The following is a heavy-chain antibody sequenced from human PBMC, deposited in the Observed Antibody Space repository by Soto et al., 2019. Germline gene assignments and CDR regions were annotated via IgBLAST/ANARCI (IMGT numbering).Heavy chain of an antibody. J-gene: IGHJ5*02. CDR2: IYYSGST. Sequence: SETLSLTCTVSGGSISSSYWSWIRQPPGKGLEWIGYIYYSGSTNYNPSLKGRVTISVDTSKNQFSLKLSSVTAADTAVYYCAGAVPHYYGSGSYSQNWFDPWGQGTLVTVSS. CDR1: GGSISSSY. CDR3: AGAVPHYYGSGSYSQNWFDP. D-gene: IGHD3-10*01. V-gene: IGHV4-59*01.